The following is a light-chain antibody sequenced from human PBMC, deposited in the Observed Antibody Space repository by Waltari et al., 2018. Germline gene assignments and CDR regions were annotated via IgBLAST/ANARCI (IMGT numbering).Light chain of an antibody. CDR2: LGF. J-gene: IGKJ1*01. CDR1: ESLLHSNGNTY. V-gene: IGKV2-28*01. Sequence: DVVMTQSTLSLPVTPGEPASIYCRSSESLLHSNGNTYLAWYLQKPGQSPQLLIYLGFTRASGVPDRFSGSGSGTDFTLKISRVEAEDVGIYYCMQAIRTPRTFAQGTKVEIK. CDR3: MQAIRTPRT.